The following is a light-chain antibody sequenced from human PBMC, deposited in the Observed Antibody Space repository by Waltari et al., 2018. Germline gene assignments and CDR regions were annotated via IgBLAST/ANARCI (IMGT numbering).Light chain of an antibody. CDR2: GAS. V-gene: IGKV3-20*01. Sequence: EIVLTQSPGTLSVSPGARATLSLGARHTFSSSHLSWYQQTPGQAPRLLSYGASTRTAGCPVRFSGSGSGTDFTLTISILEPEDFAVYDCQQYGPSPPLTFGGGTKVEIK. CDR3: QQYGPSPPLT. J-gene: IGKJ4*01. CDR1: HTFSSSH.